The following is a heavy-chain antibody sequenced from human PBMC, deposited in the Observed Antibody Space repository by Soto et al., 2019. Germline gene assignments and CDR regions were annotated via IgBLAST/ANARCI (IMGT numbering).Heavy chain of an antibody. V-gene: IGHV1-69*06. CDR2: IVPLFRTT. CDR3: ARGGYSSTWSNLLDRSGLDV. Sequence: QVQLVQSGAEAKKPGSSVKVSCKTSGGTLSSYAISWVRQAPGQVLEWMGGIVPLFRTTNYAQKFQGRVTITADTCTYTVYMELSGLRSGETAVYYCARGGYSSTWSNLLDRSGLDVWGQGTTVTVSS. J-gene: IGHJ6*02. CDR1: GGTLSSYA. D-gene: IGHD6-13*01.